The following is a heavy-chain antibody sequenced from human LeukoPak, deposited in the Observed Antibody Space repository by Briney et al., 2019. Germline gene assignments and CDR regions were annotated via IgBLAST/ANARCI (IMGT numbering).Heavy chain of an antibody. Sequence: PSETLSLTCTVSGGSISSSSYYWGWIRQPPGKGLEWIGSIYYSGSTNYNPSLKSRVTISVDTSKNQFSLKLSSVTAADTAVYYCARSGPIFGVVIMHFDYWGQGTLVTVSS. CDR1: GGSISSSSYY. V-gene: IGHV4-39*07. CDR2: IYYSGST. CDR3: ARSGPIFGVVIMHFDY. J-gene: IGHJ4*02. D-gene: IGHD3-3*01.